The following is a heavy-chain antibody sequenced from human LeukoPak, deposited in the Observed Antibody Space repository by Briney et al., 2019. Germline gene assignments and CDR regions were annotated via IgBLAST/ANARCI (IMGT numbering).Heavy chain of an antibody. CDR3: AASGFGFGELPSYFYYYMDV. Sequence: NPSETLSLTCAVSGGSISSGGYSWSWIRQPPGKGLEWIGSIYHSGSTYYNPSLKSRVTISVDTSKNQFSLKLRSVTAADTAVYYCAASGFGFGELPSYFYYYMDVWGKGTTVTISS. J-gene: IGHJ6*03. V-gene: IGHV4-30-2*03. CDR1: GGSISSGGYS. CDR2: IYHSGST. D-gene: IGHD3-10*01.